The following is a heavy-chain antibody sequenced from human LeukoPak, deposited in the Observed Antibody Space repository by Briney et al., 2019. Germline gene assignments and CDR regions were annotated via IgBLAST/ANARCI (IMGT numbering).Heavy chain of an antibody. Sequence: ASVKVSCKASGYTFTSYDINWVRQATGQGLEWMGWMNHNSGNTGYAQKFQGRVTITRNTSISTAYMELSSLRSEDTAVYYCARGPDTAMGFDYWGQGTLVTVSS. CDR1: GYTFTSYD. J-gene: IGHJ4*02. D-gene: IGHD5-18*01. CDR2: MNHNSGNT. CDR3: ARGPDTAMGFDY. V-gene: IGHV1-8*03.